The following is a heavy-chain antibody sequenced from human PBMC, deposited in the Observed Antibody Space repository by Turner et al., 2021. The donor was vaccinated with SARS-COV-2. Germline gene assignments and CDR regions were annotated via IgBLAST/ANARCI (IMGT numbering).Heavy chain of an antibody. D-gene: IGHD3-22*01. Sequence: QVQLVESGGGVVQPGRSLRLSCAASGFTFSRYGMHWVRQAPGKGLEWVALISYDGSDKYYADSVKGRFTISRDDSKNTLYLQMSSLRAEDTAVYYCAKGGWYYDSSAADYWGQGTLVTVSS. CDR1: GFTFSRYG. CDR3: AKGGWYYDSSAADY. CDR2: ISYDGSDK. J-gene: IGHJ4*02. V-gene: IGHV3-30*18.